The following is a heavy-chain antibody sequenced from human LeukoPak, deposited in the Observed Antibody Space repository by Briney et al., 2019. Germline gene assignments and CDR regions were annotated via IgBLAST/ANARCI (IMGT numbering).Heavy chain of an antibody. Sequence: GASVKLSFKASGYTFTNYGISWVRQAPGQGLEWMGWSSGYSGNTNYARKLQGRVTMTTDTSTRTAYMELRSLRSDDTAMYYCARDHRRVAAAGTELVYWGQGTLVTVSS. CDR1: GYTFTNYG. CDR3: ARDHRRVAAAGTELVY. V-gene: IGHV1-18*01. J-gene: IGHJ4*02. CDR2: SSGYSGNT. D-gene: IGHD6-13*01.